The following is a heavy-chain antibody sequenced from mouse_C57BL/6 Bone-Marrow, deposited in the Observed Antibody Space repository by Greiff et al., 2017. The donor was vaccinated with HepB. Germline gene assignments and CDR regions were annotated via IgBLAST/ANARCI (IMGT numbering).Heavy chain of an antibody. CDR1: GYTFTSYG. J-gene: IGHJ3*01. CDR3: ARRGVTKGFAY. V-gene: IGHV1-81*01. CDR2: IYPRSGNT. D-gene: IGHD2-2*01. Sequence: QVQLKESGAELARPGASVKLSCKASGYTFTSYGISWVKQRTGQGLEWIGEIYPRSGNTYYNEKFKGKATLTADKSSSTAYMEIRSLTSEDSAVYFCARRGVTKGFAYWGQGTLVTVSA.